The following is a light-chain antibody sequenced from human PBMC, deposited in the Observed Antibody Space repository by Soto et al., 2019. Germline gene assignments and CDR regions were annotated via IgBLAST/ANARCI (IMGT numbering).Light chain of an antibody. CDR3: SSFTSVSRHVV. V-gene: IGLV2-14*01. J-gene: IGLJ2*01. CDR1: SSDVGGDY. Sequence: QSALTQPASVSGSPGQSITISCTGTSSDVGGDYVSWYQQHPGKAPRLIIYEVTNRPSGVSSRFSGSKAGNTASLTISGLQAEDEADYYCSSFTSVSRHVVFGGGTKLTVL. CDR2: EVT.